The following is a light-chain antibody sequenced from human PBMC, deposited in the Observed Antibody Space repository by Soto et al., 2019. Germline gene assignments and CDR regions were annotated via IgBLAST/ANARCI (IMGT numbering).Light chain of an antibody. CDR1: QGIDKV. CDR2: AAS. CDR3: LQDFTYPFT. J-gene: IGKJ3*01. Sequence: AIQMTQSPSSLSASVGDTVTLPGRAIQGIDKVLGWYQQKPGKAPTLLIHAASTLQSGVPPRFSGSGSGTDFALTISSLQPEDFATYYCLQDFTYPFTFGPGTKVDIK. V-gene: IGKV1-6*01.